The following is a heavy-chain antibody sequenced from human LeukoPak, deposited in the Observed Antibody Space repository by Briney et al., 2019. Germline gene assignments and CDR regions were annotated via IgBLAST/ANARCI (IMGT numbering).Heavy chain of an antibody. Sequence: GGSLRLSCAASGFPFDDYAMHWVRQAPGKGLEWVSGISWNSGSIGYADSVKGRFTISRDNAKNSLYLQMNSLRAEDTALYYCAKDMVSILSGFDIWGQGTMVTVSS. CDR3: AKDMVSILSGFDI. CDR1: GFPFDDYA. V-gene: IGHV3-9*01. CDR2: ISWNSGSI. J-gene: IGHJ3*02. D-gene: IGHD2-15*01.